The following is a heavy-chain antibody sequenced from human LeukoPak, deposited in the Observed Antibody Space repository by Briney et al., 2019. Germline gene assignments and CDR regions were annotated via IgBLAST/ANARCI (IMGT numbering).Heavy chain of an antibody. CDR3: ARDPSGNLYFDY. CDR1: GFTFGSYG. CDR2: LHTGGRT. V-gene: IGHV3-53*01. Sequence: GRSLRLSCAASGFTFGSYGMHWVRQAPGKGLEWVSVLHTGGRTFYADSVMGRFTISTDNSKNTLFLQMNSLRAEDTAVYYCARDPSGNLYFDYWGQGALVTVSS. D-gene: IGHD6-19*01. J-gene: IGHJ4*02.